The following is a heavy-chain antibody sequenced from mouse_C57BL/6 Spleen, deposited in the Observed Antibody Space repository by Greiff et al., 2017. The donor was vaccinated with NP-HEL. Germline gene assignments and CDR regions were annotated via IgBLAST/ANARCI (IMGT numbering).Heavy chain of an antibody. V-gene: IGHV5-6*01. Sequence: EVKLVESGGDLVKPGGSLKLSCAASGFTFSSYGMSWVRQTPDKRLEWVATISSGGSYTYYPDSVKGRFTISRDNAKNTLYLQMSSLKSEDTAMYYCARNWDDAMDYWGQGTSVTVSS. CDR1: GFTFSSYG. D-gene: IGHD4-1*01. CDR3: ARNWDDAMDY. CDR2: ISSGGSYT. J-gene: IGHJ4*01.